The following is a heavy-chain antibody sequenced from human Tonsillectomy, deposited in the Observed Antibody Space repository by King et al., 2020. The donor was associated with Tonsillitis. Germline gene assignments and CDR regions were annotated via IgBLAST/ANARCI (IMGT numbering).Heavy chain of an antibody. J-gene: IGHJ4*02. CDR3: ARFWRYYDSSGRSGYFDY. V-gene: IGHV4-34*01. Sequence: VQLPQWGAGLLKPSETLSLTCAVYGGSFSGYYWSWIRQPPGKGLEWIGEINHSGSTNYNPSLKSRVTISVDTSKNQFSLKLSSVTAADTAVYYCARFWRYYDSSGRSGYFDYWGQGTLVTVSS. D-gene: IGHD3-22*01. CDR1: GGSFSGYY. CDR2: INHSGST.